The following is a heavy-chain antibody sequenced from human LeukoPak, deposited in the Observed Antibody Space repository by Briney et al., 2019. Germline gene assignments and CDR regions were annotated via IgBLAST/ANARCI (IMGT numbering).Heavy chain of an antibody. CDR1: GGSISSYY. V-gene: IGHV4-39*07. Sequence: PSETLSLTCTVSGGSISSYYWSRIRQPPGKGLEWIGSIYYSGSTYYNPSLKSRVTISVDTSKNQFSLRLSSVTAADTAVYYCARATIAAPPLNWFDPWGQGTLVTVSS. D-gene: IGHD6-13*01. CDR3: ARATIAAPPLNWFDP. J-gene: IGHJ5*02. CDR2: IYYSGST.